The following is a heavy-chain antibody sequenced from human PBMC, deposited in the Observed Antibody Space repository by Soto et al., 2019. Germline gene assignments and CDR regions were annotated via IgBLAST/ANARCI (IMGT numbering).Heavy chain of an antibody. J-gene: IGHJ4*02. CDR3: ARTYYYDSSGYYLYYFDY. CDR1: GFTFSSYG. Sequence: QVQLVESGGGVVQPGRSLRLSCAASGFTFSSYGMHWVRQAPGKGLEWVAVIWYDGSNKYYADSVKGRFTISRDNSKKTLYLQMNSLRAEDTAVYYCARTYYYDSSGYYLYYFDYWGQGTLVTVSS. V-gene: IGHV3-33*01. CDR2: IWYDGSNK. D-gene: IGHD3-22*01.